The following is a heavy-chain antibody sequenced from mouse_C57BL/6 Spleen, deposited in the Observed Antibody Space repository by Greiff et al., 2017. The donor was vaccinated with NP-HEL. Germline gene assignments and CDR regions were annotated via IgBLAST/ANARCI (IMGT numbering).Heavy chain of an antibody. J-gene: IGHJ2*01. Sequence: VQLQQSGAELVKPGASVKLSCKASGYTFTSYWMQWVKQRPGQGLEWIGEIDPSDSYTNYNQKFKGKATLTVDTSSSTAYMQLSSLTSEDSAVYYCARKGANWDFFDYWGQGTTFTVSS. CDR1: GYTFTSYW. V-gene: IGHV1-50*01. D-gene: IGHD4-1*01. CDR3: ARKGANWDFFDY. CDR2: IDPSDSYT.